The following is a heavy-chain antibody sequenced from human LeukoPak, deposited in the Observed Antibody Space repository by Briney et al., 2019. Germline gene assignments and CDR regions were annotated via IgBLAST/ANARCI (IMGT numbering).Heavy chain of an antibody. D-gene: IGHD3-22*01. CDR3: AKAYIGYYDRSVYYNGSYYYMDV. V-gene: IGHV3-23*01. J-gene: IGHJ6*03. Sequence: PGGSLRLSCAASGFTFSSYAMSWVRQAPGKGLEWVSAISGSGGSTYYADSVKGRFTISRDNSKSTLYLQMNSLRAEDTAVYYGAKAYIGYYDRSVYYNGSYYYMDVWAKGPRSPSR. CDR2: ISGSGGST. CDR1: GFTFSSYA.